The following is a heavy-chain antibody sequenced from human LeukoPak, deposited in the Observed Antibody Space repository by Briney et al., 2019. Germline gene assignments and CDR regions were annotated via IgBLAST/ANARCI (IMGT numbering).Heavy chain of an antibody. V-gene: IGHV1-69*02. CDR1: GGTFSSYT. D-gene: IGHD3-10*01. Sequence: SVKVSCKASGGTFSSYTISWVRQAPGQGLEWMGRIIPILGIANYAQKFQGRVTITADKSTSTAYMELGSLRSEDTAVYYCARSMVRGVIITLGAFDICGQGTMVTVSS. CDR3: ARSMVRGVIITLGAFDI. J-gene: IGHJ3*02. CDR2: IIPILGIA.